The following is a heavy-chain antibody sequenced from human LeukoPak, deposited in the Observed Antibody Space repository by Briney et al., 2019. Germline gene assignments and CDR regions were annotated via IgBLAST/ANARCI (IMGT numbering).Heavy chain of an antibody. CDR2: ISSSGGHT. CDR1: GLTFSNYA. CDR3: AKSVAIYFYYGLDV. Sequence: GGSLRLSCAVSGLTFSNYAMTWVRQAPGKGLEWVSSISSSGGHTYYGGSVKGRFAISRDNSKNTLFLQMNSLRAEDTTPYYCAKSVAIYFYYGLDVWGQGTTVTVSS. D-gene: IGHD3-3*01. J-gene: IGHJ6*02. V-gene: IGHV3-23*01.